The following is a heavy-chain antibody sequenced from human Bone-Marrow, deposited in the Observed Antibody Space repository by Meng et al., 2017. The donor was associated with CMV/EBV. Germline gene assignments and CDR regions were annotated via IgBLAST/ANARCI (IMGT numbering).Heavy chain of an antibody. D-gene: IGHD6-6*01. V-gene: IGHV3-7*01. CDR3: ARDLYSSSSDDYYYGMDV. CDR2: IKQDGSEK. CDR1: GFTFSSYW. J-gene: IGHJ6*02. Sequence: GGSLRLSCAASGFTFSSYWMSWVRQAPGKGLEWVANIKQDGSEKYYVDSVKGRFTISRDNAKNSLYLQMNSLRAEDTAVYYCARDLYSSSSDDYYYGMDVWGQGTTVTVSS.